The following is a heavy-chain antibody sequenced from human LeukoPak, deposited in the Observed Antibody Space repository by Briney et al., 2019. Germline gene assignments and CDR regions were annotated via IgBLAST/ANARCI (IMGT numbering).Heavy chain of an antibody. J-gene: IGHJ5*02. D-gene: IGHD3-10*01. CDR1: GGTFSSYA. V-gene: IGHV1-69*01. CDR3: ARESITMVRGVITRNWFDP. CDR2: IIPIFGTA. Sequence: SSVKVSCKASGGTFSSYAISWVRQAPGQGLEWMGGIIPIFGTANYAQKFQGRVTITADESTSTAYMELSSLRSEDTAVYYCARESITMVRGVITRNWFDPWGQGTLVTVSS.